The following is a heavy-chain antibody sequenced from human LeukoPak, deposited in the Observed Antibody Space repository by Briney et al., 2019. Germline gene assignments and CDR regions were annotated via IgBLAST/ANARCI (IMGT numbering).Heavy chain of an antibody. CDR1: GYSFTSYW. Sequence: NHGESLKISCKGSGYSFTSYWIGWVRQMPGKGLEWMGIIWPADSDTRYSPSFQGQVTISADKSISTAYLQWSSLKASDTAIYYCARQCCGSYYPMDVWGKGTTVTVSS. CDR3: ARQCCGSYYPMDV. CDR2: IWPADSDT. J-gene: IGHJ6*03. D-gene: IGHD1-26*01. V-gene: IGHV5-51*01.